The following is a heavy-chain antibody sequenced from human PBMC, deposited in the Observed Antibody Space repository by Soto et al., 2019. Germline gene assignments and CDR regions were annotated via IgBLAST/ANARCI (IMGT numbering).Heavy chain of an antibody. CDR2: IYHNGNS. D-gene: IGHD6-13*01. CDR1: GVSINSDDW. J-gene: IGHJ4*02. CDR3: ARAPFGISSGLAS. V-gene: IGHV4-4*02. Sequence: SETLSLTCSVSGVSINSDDWWTWVRQAPGKGLEWIGEIYHNGNSNYSPTLKSRLTMAVDKSKNLFSLRLTSVTAADTAVFYCARAPFGISSGLASWSQGTLVTVSS.